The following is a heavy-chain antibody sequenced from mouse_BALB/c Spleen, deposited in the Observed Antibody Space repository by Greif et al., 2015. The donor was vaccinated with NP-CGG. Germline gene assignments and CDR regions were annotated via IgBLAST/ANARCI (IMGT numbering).Heavy chain of an antibody. CDR2: IWSGGST. J-gene: IGHJ2*01. CDR1: GFSLTSYG. Sequence: VQLQESGPGLVQPSQSLSITCPVSGFSLTSYGVHWVRQSPGKGLEWLGVIWSGGSTDYNAAFISRLSISKDNSKSQVFFKINSLQANDTAIYVCARNWDYWGQGTTLTVSS. CDR3: ARNWDY. V-gene: IGHV2-2*02.